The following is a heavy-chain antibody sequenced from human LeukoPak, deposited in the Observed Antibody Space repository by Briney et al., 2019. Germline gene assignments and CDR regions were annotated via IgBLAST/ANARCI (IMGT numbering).Heavy chain of an antibody. CDR3: ARHKIGYYYDSSGYYYPDY. CDR1: GGSISTYY. D-gene: IGHD3-22*01. J-gene: IGHJ4*02. Sequence: SETLSLTCTVSGGSISTYYWNWIRQPPGKGLEWIGYIYYSGATNYNPSLKSRVTISVDTSKNQFSLKLSSVTAADTAVYYCARHKIGYYYDSSGYYYPDYWGQGTLVTVSS. V-gene: IGHV4-59*08. CDR2: IYYSGAT.